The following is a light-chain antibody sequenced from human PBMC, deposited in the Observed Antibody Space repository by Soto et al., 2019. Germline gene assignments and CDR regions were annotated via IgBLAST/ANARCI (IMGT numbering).Light chain of an antibody. Sequence: IVMTQSPATRSVSPGERATLSCRASQSVSSNLAWYQQKPGQAPRLLIYAASTRATGIPARFSGSGSGTEFTLTVSSLQSEDFVVYYCQQYNNWPRTFGQGTKVDI. CDR1: QSVSSN. CDR3: QQYNNWPRT. CDR2: AAS. V-gene: IGKV3-15*01. J-gene: IGKJ1*01.